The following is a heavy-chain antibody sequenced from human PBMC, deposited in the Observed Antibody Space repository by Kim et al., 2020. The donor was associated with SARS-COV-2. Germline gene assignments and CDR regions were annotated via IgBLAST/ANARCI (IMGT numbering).Heavy chain of an antibody. V-gene: IGHV4-4*02. CDR2: IYHSGST. CDR1: GGSISSSNW. D-gene: IGHD6-13*01. Sequence: SETLSLTCAVSGGSISSSNWWSWVRQPPGKGLEWIGEIYHSGSTNYNPSLKSRVTISVDKSKNQFSLKLSSVTAADTAVYYCARGKKEGLIIAAAGTRWFDPWGQGTLVTVSS. CDR3: ARGKKEGLIIAAAGTRWFDP. J-gene: IGHJ5*02.